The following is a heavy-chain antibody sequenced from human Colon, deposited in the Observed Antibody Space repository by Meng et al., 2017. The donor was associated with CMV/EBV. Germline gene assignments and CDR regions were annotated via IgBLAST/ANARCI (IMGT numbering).Heavy chain of an antibody. J-gene: IGHJ6*02. Sequence: VSVKVSCKTSGYTFSHYGITWVRQAPGQGLEWVGWITTYNGNTNYEQKFQGRVTMTTDTSTSTVYMELRNLRSDDSAVYYCARVYNYNNLFFYAMDVWGQGTTVTVSS. D-gene: IGHD1-20*01. CDR3: ARVYNYNNLFFYAMDV. CDR1: GYTFSHYG. V-gene: IGHV1-18*01. CDR2: ITTYNGNT.